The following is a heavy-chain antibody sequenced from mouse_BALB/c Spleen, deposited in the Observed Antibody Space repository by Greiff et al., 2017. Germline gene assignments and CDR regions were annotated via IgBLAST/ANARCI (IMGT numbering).Heavy chain of an antibody. V-gene: IGHV6-6*02. D-gene: IGHD1-1*01. CDR1: GFTFSNYW. J-gene: IGHJ4*01. CDR3: TREEDYGNAMDY. CDR2: IRLKSNNYAT. Sequence: EVMLVESGGGLVQPGGSMKLSCVASGFTFSNYWMNWVRQSPEKGLEWVAEIRLKSNNYATHYAESVKGRFTISRDDSKSSVYLQMNNLRAEDTGIYYCTREEDYGNAMDYWGQGTSVTVSS.